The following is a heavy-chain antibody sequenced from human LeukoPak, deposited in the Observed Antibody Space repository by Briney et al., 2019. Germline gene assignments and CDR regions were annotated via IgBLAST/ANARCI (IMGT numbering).Heavy chain of an antibody. CDR2: IYYSGST. CDR1: GGSISSYY. Sequence: SETLSLTCTVSGGSISSYYWSWIRQPPGKGLEWIGYIYYSGSTNYNPSLKSRVTISVDTSKNQFSLKLSSVTAADTAVYYCARDSVRGDLHDYWGQGTLVTVSS. D-gene: IGHD4-17*01. V-gene: IGHV4-59*01. CDR3: ARDSVRGDLHDY. J-gene: IGHJ4*02.